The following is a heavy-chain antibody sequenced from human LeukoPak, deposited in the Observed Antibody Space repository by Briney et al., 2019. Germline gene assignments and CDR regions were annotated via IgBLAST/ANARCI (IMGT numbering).Heavy chain of an antibody. CDR1: GFTFSRYA. D-gene: IGHD3-9*01. CDR2: ISSSGGST. J-gene: IGHJ3*02. V-gene: IGHV3-64D*06. Sequence: GGSLRLSCSASGFTFSRYAMHWVRQAPGKGLEYVSAISSSGGSTYYADSVKGRFTISRDNSKDTLYLQMSSLRAEDTTVYYCVKSAGFDWLSPLDAFDIWGRGTMVTVSS. CDR3: VKSAGFDWLSPLDAFDI.